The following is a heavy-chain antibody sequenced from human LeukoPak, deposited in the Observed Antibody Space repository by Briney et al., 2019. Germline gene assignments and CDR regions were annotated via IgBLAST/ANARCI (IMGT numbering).Heavy chain of an antibody. V-gene: IGHV3-7*03. CDR1: GFTFSSYW. D-gene: IGHD5-12*01. CDR2: IKQDGSEE. CDR3: ARVQLGGSWFFDL. J-gene: IGHJ2*01. Sequence: GGSLRVSCAASGFTFSSYWMSWVRQAPGTGLEWVANIKQDGSEEYYVDSVRGRLTISRDNAKNSLYLQMNSLRAEDTAVYYCARVQLGGSWFFDLWGRGTLDTVSS.